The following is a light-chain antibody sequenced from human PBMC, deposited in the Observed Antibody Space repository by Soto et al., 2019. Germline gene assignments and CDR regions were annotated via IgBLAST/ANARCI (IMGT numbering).Light chain of an antibody. Sequence: IVLPHSPGTLSFTPGERPTLSGRASQSVSSSYLAWYQQKPGQAPRLLIYGASRRATGIPDRFSGSGSGSDLTLTISRLEPEDFAVYYCQQYGTFGKGTKGDIK. CDR2: GAS. CDR1: QSVSSSY. J-gene: IGKJ1*01. CDR3: QQYGT. V-gene: IGKV3-20*01.